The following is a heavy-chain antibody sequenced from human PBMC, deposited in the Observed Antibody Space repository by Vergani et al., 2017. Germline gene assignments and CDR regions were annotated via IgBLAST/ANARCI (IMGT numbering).Heavy chain of an antibody. Sequence: EVQLVESGGGLVQPGRSLRLSCAASGFTFSSYSMNWVRQAPGKGLEWVSYISSSSSTIYYADSVKGRFTISRDNAKNSLYLQMNSLRAEDTAVYYCARGLQLWFGVAWGQGTLVTVSS. CDR1: GFTFSSYS. CDR3: ARGLQLWFGVA. CDR2: ISSSSSTI. V-gene: IGHV3-48*01. J-gene: IGHJ5*02. D-gene: IGHD3-10*01.